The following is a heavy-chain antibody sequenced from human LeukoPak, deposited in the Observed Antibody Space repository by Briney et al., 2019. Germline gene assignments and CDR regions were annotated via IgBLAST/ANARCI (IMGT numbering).Heavy chain of an antibody. J-gene: IGHJ4*02. D-gene: IGHD5-18*01. CDR3: AKERPGYHAVDY. CDR1: GFTFSSYA. V-gene: IGHV3-30*04. CDR2: ISYDGSNK. Sequence: PGGSLRLSCAASGFTFSSYAMHWVRQAPGKGLEWVAVISYDGSNKYYADSVKGRFTISRDNSKNTLYLHMNSLRAEDTAVYYCAKERPGYHAVDYWGQGTLVTVSS.